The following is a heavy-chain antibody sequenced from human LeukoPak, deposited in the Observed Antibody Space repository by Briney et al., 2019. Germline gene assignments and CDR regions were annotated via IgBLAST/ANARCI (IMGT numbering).Heavy chain of an antibody. J-gene: IGHJ3*02. V-gene: IGHV4-59*01. CDR2: IYYSGST. Sequence: SETLSLTCTLSGGSISSYYWSWIRQPPGKGLEWIGYIYYSGSTNYNPSLKSRVTISVDTSKNQFSLKLSSVTAADTAVYYCARERAGGSILIGSDAFHIWGQGTMVTVSS. CDR1: GGSISSYY. CDR3: ARERAGGSILIGSDAFHI. D-gene: IGHD2-15*01.